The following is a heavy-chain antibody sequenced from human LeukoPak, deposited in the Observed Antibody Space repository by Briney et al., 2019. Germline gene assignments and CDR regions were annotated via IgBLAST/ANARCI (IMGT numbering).Heavy chain of an antibody. CDR1: EFIFSGYW. D-gene: IGHD6-13*01. Sequence: GGSLRLSCAASEFIFSGYWMNWVRQAPGKGLEWVANIKQDGSEKQYVDSVRGRFTISRDNAKNSLCLQMNSLRVEDTAVYYCARDGFVGAADYWGQGTLVTVSS. CDR3: ARDGFVGAADY. CDR2: IKQDGSEK. J-gene: IGHJ4*02. V-gene: IGHV3-7*01.